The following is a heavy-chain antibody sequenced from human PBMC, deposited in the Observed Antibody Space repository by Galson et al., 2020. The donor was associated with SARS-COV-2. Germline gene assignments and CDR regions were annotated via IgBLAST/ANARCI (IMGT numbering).Heavy chain of an antibody. V-gene: IGHV3-74*01. CDR3: ARAGYNSNWYGIYFDP. CDR1: GFTFSSYW. CDR2: ISSDGSAT. Sequence: GGSLKLSCGASGFTFSSYWMHWVRQAPGTGLVWVSRISSDGSATNYADSVKGRFTISRDNAKNTLFLQMNNLRAEDTALYYCARAGYNSNWYGIYFDPWGQGTLVTVSS. J-gene: IGHJ5*02. D-gene: IGHD6-13*01.